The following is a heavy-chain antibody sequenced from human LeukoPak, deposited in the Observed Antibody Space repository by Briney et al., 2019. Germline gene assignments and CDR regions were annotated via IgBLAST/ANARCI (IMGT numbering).Heavy chain of an antibody. CDR3: TTSPSYYYGSGNPYY. Sequence: PGGSVRLSCAASGFTFSNAWMSWVRQAPGKGLEWVGRIKRKADGGAPDYAAPVKGRFTISRDDSKNTLYLQMNSLKTEDTAVYYCTTSPSYYYGSGNPYYWGQGTLVTVSS. CDR1: GFTFSNAW. V-gene: IGHV3-15*01. CDR2: IKRKADGGAP. D-gene: IGHD3-10*01. J-gene: IGHJ4*02.